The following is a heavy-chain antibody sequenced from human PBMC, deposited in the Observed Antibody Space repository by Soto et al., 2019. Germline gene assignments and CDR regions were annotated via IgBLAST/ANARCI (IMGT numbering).Heavy chain of an antibody. Sequence: TLSLTCTVSGYSLSSGSYWAWIRQPPGKGPEWIASIYHGGTTFYNPSLKSRITISVDTSNNQFSLKLTSVTAADTAVYYCARVHVMVVAGSTFDYWGHRTLVTVSS. J-gene: IGHJ4*01. CDR2: IYHGGTT. D-gene: IGHD6-19*01. CDR1: GYSLSSGSY. CDR3: ARVHVMVVAGSTFDY. V-gene: IGHV4-38-2*02.